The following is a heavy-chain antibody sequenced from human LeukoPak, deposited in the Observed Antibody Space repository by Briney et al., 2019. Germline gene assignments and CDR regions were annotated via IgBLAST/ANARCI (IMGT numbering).Heavy chain of an antibody. CDR2: INPNSGGT. V-gene: IGHV1-2*06. CDR1: GYTFTGYY. D-gene: IGHD6-19*01. J-gene: IGHJ4*02. CDR3: AREDNLGSGSSPNDY. Sequence: ASVKVSCKATGYTFTGYYMDWVRQAPGQGLEWMGRINPNSGGTNYAQKFQGRVTMTRDTSISTAYMELSRLRSDDTAVYYCAREDNLGSGSSPNDYWGQGTLVTVSS.